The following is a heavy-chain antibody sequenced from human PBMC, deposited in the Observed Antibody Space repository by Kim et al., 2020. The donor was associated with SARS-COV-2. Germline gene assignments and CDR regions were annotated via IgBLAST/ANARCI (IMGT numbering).Heavy chain of an antibody. V-gene: IGHV4-59*01. J-gene: IGHJ3*02. D-gene: IGHD1-1*01. CDR2: IYYSGST. Sequence: SETLSLTCTVSGGSISSYYWSWIRQPPGKGLEWIGYIYYSGSTNYNPSLKSRVTISVDTSKNQFSLKLSSVTAADTAVYYCARDSYNWNDHDAFDIWGQGTMVTVSS. CDR3: ARDSYNWNDHDAFDI. CDR1: GGSISSYY.